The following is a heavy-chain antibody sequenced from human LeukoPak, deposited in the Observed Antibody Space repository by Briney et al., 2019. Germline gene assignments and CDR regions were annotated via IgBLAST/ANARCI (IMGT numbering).Heavy chain of an antibody. J-gene: IGHJ5*02. D-gene: IGHD6-6*01. Sequence: SETLSLTCAVSGGSISSYYWSWIRQPSGKELEWIVFIYNSGSTNYNPSLNSRVTISVDTSKNRFSLKLSSVTAADTAVYYCARHGSIAARPYRPYNWFDPWGQGTLVTVSS. CDR1: GGSISSYY. V-gene: IGHV4-59*08. CDR2: IYNSGST. CDR3: ARHGSIAARPYRPYNWFDP.